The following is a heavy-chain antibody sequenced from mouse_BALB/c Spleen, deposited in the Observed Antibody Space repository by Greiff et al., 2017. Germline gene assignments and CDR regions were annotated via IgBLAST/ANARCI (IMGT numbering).Heavy chain of an antibody. J-gene: IGHJ4*01. CDR2: INPGSGGT. V-gene: IGHV1-54*01. Sequence: VMLVESGAELVRPGTSVKVSCKASGYAFTNYLIEWVKQRPGQGLEWIGVINPGSGGTNYNEKFKGKATLTADKSSSTAYMQLSSLTSDDSAVYFCARNYGNTYYYAMDYWGQGTSVTVSS. CDR1: GYAFTNYL. CDR3: ARNYGNTYYYAMDY. D-gene: IGHD2-1*01.